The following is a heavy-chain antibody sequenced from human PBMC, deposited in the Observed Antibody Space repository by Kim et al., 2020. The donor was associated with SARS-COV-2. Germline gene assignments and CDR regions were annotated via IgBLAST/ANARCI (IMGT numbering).Heavy chain of an antibody. J-gene: IGHJ3*02. CDR3: ARDRQEQWLVQDDAFDI. Sequence: GGSLRLSCAASGFTFSSYAMHWVRQAPGKGLEWVAVISYDGSNKYYADSVKGRFTISRDTSKNTLYLQMNSLRAEDTAVYYCARDRQEQWLVQDDAFDIWGQGTMVTVSS. D-gene: IGHD6-19*01. V-gene: IGHV3-30*04. CDR2: ISYDGSNK. CDR1: GFTFSSYA.